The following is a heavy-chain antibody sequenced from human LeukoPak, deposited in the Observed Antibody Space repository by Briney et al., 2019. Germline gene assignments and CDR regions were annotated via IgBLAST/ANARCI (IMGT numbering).Heavy chain of an antibody. J-gene: IGHJ4*02. CDR1: GYTFTSYG. Sequence: ASVKVSCKASGYTFTSYGISWVRRAPGQGLEWMGWISAYNGNTNYAQKLQGRVTMTTDTSTSTAYMELRSLRSDDTAVYYCARLSYYDSSGPRPPFDYWGQGTLVTVSS. D-gene: IGHD3-22*01. CDR2: ISAYNGNT. V-gene: IGHV1-18*01. CDR3: ARLSYYDSSGPRPPFDY.